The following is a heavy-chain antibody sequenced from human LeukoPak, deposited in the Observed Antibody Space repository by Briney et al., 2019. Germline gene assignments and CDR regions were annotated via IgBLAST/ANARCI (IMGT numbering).Heavy chain of an antibody. CDR3: ARAIVGGFFDY. CDR2: IYYSGST. Sequence: SETLPLTCTVFGGSISNYYWSWIRQPPGKGLEWIGYIYYSGSTNYNPSLKSRVTISVDTSKNQFFLKLSSMTAADTAIYYCARAIVGGFFDYWGQGALVTVSS. CDR1: GGSISNYY. V-gene: IGHV4-59*01. J-gene: IGHJ4*02. D-gene: IGHD3-22*01.